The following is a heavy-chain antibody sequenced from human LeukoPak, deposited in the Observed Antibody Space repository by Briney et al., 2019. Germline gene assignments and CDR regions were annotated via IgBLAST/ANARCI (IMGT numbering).Heavy chain of an antibody. CDR1: GGSISTYY. J-gene: IGHJ4*02. V-gene: IGHV4-59*08. CDR2: IYYSGST. CDR3: ARSCCSQPLHGLDY. Sequence: SETLSLTSSVSGGSISTYYWSWIRQPPGKGLEWIGYIYYSGSTNYNPSLKSRVTISVDTSKSQFSLNLASVTAADTALYYCARSCCSQPLHGLDYWGQGTLVTVSS. D-gene: IGHD2-15*01.